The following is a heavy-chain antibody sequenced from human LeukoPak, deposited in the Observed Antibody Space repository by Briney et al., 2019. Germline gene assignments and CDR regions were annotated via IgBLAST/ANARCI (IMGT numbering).Heavy chain of an antibody. CDR2: IYYSGST. D-gene: IGHD3-10*01. CDR1: GGSISSYY. V-gene: IGHV4-59*01. Sequence: SETLSLTCTVSGGSISSYYWSWLRQPPGKGLEWIGYIYYSGSTNYNPSLKSRVTISVDTSKNQFSLKLSSVTAADTAVYYCARDGGYGSGAFDIWGQGTMVTVSS. J-gene: IGHJ3*02. CDR3: ARDGGYGSGAFDI.